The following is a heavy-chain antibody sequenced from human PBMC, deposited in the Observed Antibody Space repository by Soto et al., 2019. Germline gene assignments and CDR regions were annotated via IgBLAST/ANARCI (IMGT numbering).Heavy chain of an antibody. CDR3: ARRDRSGYSYWLDT. D-gene: IGHD3-22*01. V-gene: IGHV4-31*03. Sequence: SETLSLTCTVSGGSISDGYYWSWIRQHPGKGLEWIGSISYSGSTSYNPSLKSRLTISVDRSKSQFSLNLSSVPAADTAVYYCARRDRSGYSYWLDTWGQGTLVTSPQ. J-gene: IGHJ5*02. CDR1: GGSISDGYY. CDR2: ISYSGST.